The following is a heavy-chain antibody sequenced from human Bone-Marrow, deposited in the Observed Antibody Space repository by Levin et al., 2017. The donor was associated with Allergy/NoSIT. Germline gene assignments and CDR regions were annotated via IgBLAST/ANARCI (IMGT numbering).Heavy chain of an antibody. CDR2: TQNSGTT. V-gene: IGHV4-30-4*01. CDR3: ARYPDGGFDF. Sequence: SETLSLTCTVSGVSIINDDYYWSWIRQAPGKGLEWIGNTQNSGTTYYNPALKSRVIISMDKSRNQFSLRLASVTAADTAFYFCARYPDGGFDFWGQGALVTVSS. D-gene: IGHD4-23*01. CDR1: GVSIINDDYY. J-gene: IGHJ4*02.